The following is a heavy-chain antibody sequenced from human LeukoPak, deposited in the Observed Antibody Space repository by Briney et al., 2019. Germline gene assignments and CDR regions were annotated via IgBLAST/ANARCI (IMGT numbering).Heavy chain of an antibody. CDR1: GFNFNNYN. D-gene: IGHD1-7*01. CDR3: ARAHNWKYGTFDY. J-gene: IGHJ4*02. V-gene: IGHV3-48*04. CDR2: ITLSSSTI. Sequence: SGGSLRLSCAASGFNFNNYNMNWVRQAPGKGLEWVSYITLSSSTIYYADSVKGRFTISRDNAKNSLYLQMNSLRAEDTAVYYCARAHNWKYGTFDYWGQGTLVTVSS.